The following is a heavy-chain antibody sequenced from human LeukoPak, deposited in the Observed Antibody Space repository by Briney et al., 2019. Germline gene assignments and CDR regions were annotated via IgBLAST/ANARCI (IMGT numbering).Heavy chain of an antibody. V-gene: IGHV4-39*01. Sequence: SETLSLTCTVSGGSISSSSYYWGWIRQPPGKGLEWIGSIYYSGRTYYNSSLKSRATISVDTSKNQFPLKLSSVTAADTVVYYCARRAGYCSSTSCYAGAFDIWGQGTMVTVSS. D-gene: IGHD2-2*01. J-gene: IGHJ3*02. CDR3: ARRAGYCSSTSCYAGAFDI. CDR2: IYYSGRT. CDR1: GGSISSSSYY.